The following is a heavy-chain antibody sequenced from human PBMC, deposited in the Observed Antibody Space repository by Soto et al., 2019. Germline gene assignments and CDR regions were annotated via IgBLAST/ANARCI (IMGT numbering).Heavy chain of an antibody. D-gene: IGHD3-3*01. CDR1: GFSFGSYA. V-gene: IGHV3-23*01. CDR3: ARWSYLDY. Sequence: GGSLRLSCAASGFSFGSYALSWGRQAPGKGLEWVSTISGSDGKTFYADSVKGRFSISRDTSQSTLYLQMNSLRADDTAMYYCARWSYLDYWGQGTRVTVSS. CDR2: ISGSDGKT. J-gene: IGHJ4*02.